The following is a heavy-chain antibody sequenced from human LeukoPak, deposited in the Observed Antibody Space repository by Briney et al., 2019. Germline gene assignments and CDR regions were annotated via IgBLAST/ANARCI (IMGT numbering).Heavy chain of an antibody. V-gene: IGHV6-1*01. CDR1: GDSVSSNIAS. CDR2: TYYRSKWYN. D-gene: IGHD3-10*01. CDR3: ARDPGRELLYAFDI. J-gene: IGHJ3*02. Sequence: SQTLSLTCAISGDSVSSNIASWNWIRQSPSRGLEWLGRTYYRSKWYNNYAVSVKSRITINPDTSKNQFSLQLNSVTPEDTAVYYCARDPGRELLYAFDIWGQGTMVTVSS.